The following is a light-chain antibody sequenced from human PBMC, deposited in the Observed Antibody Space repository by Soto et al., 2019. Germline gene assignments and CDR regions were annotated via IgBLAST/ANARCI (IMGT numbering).Light chain of an antibody. CDR2: TTY. V-gene: IGLV1-44*01. Sequence: QSVLTQPPSASGTPGQRGTISCSGSDSNIGSFTVHWYQQVPGTAPKPLIHTTYQRPSGVPDRFSGSKSGTSGSLAISGLQPEDEADYYCASWDDSLSGFVFGTGTKVTVL. CDR3: ASWDDSLSGFV. J-gene: IGLJ1*01. CDR1: DSNIGSFT.